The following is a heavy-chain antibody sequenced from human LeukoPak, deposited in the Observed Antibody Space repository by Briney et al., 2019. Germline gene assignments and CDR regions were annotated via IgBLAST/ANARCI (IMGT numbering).Heavy chain of an antibody. CDR1: GYTFTSYA. CDR3: ARGARGLTYDVGSGYNNWFVP. J-gene: IGHJ5*02. V-gene: IGHV7-4-1*02. Sequence: ASVKLSCTASGYTFTSYAMNWVRQAPGQGLEWVGWINTNAGNQTYAQGFTGRFVFSLDTSDSTAYLQISSLKAEDNAVYCCARGARGLTYDVGSGYNNWFVPGGQGTLVTVSS. CDR2: INTNAGNQ. D-gene: IGHD3-3*01.